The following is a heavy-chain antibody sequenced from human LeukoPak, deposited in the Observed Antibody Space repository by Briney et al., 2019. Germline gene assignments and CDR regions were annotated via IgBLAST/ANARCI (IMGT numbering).Heavy chain of an antibody. CDR2: IIPIFGTA. V-gene: IGHV1-69*05. CDR3: ARGMAYHSSSWYVYYFDY. D-gene: IGHD6-13*01. CDR1: GGTFSSYA. J-gene: IGHJ4*02. Sequence: ASVKVSCKPSGGTFSSYAISWVRQAPGQGLEWMGRIIPIFGTANYAQKFQGRVTITTDESTSTAYMELSSLRSEDTAVYYCARGMAYHSSSWYVYYFDYWGQGTVVTVSS.